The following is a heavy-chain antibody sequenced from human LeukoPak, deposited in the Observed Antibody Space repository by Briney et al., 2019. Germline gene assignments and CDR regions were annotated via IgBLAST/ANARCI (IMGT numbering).Heavy chain of an antibody. J-gene: IGHJ4*02. Sequence: GESLKISCRGSGYTFTSYWIGWVRQLPGKGLDWMGVIYPGDSNTKYTPSFRGQVTISADRSISTAYLQWSSLKASDTAMYFCARLPDCTNGLCYGDYWGQGTLVTVSS. CDR1: GYTFTSYW. CDR2: IYPGDSNT. CDR3: ARLPDCTNGLCYGDY. V-gene: IGHV5-51*01. D-gene: IGHD2-8*01.